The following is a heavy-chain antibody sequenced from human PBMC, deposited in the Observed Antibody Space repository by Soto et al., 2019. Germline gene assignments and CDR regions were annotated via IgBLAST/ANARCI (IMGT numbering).Heavy chain of an antibody. CDR3: ARDFSLFARYYDSSGYYYYYYGMDV. Sequence: EVQLVESGGGLVKPGGSLRLSCAASGFTFSSYSMNWVRQAPGKGLEWVSSISSSSSYIYYADSVKGRFTISRDNGKNSLYLQMNSLRAEDTAVYYCARDFSLFARYYDSSGYYYYYYGMDVWGQGTTVTVSS. CDR2: ISSSSSYI. CDR1: GFTFSSYS. D-gene: IGHD3-22*01. V-gene: IGHV3-21*01. J-gene: IGHJ6*02.